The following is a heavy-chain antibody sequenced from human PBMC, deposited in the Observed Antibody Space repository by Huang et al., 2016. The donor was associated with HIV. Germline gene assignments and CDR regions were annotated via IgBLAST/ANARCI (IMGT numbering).Heavy chain of an antibody. CDR1: GFKFSNYW. CDR2: MKIDGRTT. J-gene: IGHJ3*02. CDR3: ARAGGFEI. D-gene: IGHD2-15*01. V-gene: IGHV3-74*01. Sequence: EEHLVESGGGLVQPGGSLRLSCEASGFKFSNYWMQWVRHAPGKGLMWVSRMKIDGRTTDYADSVKGRFTISRDNAKNTLYLQMSSLTAEDTAIYYCARAGGFEIWGQGTVVTVSS.